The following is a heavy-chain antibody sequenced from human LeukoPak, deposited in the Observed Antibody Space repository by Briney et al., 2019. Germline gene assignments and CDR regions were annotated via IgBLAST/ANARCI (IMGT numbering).Heavy chain of an antibody. J-gene: IGHJ4*02. D-gene: IGHD3-9*01. V-gene: IGHV3-21*01. Sequence: GGSLRLSCAASGFTFSSYSMNWVRQAPGKGLEWVSSISSSSSYIYYADSVKGRFTISRDNAKNSLYLQMNSLRAEDTAVYYCARDRHFDWLFHYWGQGTLVTVSS. CDR3: ARDRHFDWLFHY. CDR1: GFTFSSYS. CDR2: ISSSSSYI.